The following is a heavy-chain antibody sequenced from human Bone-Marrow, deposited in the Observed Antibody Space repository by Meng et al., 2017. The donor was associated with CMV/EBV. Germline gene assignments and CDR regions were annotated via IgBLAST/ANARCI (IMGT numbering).Heavy chain of an antibody. CDR3: ARGPSRDSSGYYSDY. D-gene: IGHD3-22*01. J-gene: IGHJ4*02. V-gene: IGHV1-18*01. CDR2: ISAYNGNT. Sequence: ASVKVSCKASGYTFTSYGISWVRQAPGQGLEWMGWISAYNGNTNYAQKLQGRVTMTTDTSTSTAYMELSSLRSEDTAVYYCARGPSRDSSGYYSDYWGQGTLVTVSS. CDR1: GYTFTSYG.